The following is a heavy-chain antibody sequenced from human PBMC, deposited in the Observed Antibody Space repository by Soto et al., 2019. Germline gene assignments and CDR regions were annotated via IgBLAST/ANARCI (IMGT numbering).Heavy chain of an antibody. Sequence: GESLKISCKGSGYSFTSYWIGWVRQMPGKGLEWMGIIYPDDSDTRYSPSFQGQVIMSADKSISTAYLQWSSLKASDTAMYYCARQGKYNYGSNDYWGQGTLVTVSS. CDR1: GYSFTSYW. CDR2: IYPDDSDT. J-gene: IGHJ4*02. CDR3: ARQGKYNYGSNDY. D-gene: IGHD5-18*01. V-gene: IGHV5-51*01.